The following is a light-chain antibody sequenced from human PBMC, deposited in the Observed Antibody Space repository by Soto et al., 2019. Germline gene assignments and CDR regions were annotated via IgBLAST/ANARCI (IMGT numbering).Light chain of an antibody. CDR3: QRYDSLRT. CDR1: QSVSSY. CDR2: DAS. J-gene: IGKJ1*01. V-gene: IGKV3-11*01. Sequence: EIVLTQSPATLSLSPGERATLSCRASQSVSSYLAWYQQKPGQAPRLLIYDASNRATGIPARFSGSGSGTEFTLTITRLEAEDFAMYYCQRYDSLRTFGQGTKVDIK.